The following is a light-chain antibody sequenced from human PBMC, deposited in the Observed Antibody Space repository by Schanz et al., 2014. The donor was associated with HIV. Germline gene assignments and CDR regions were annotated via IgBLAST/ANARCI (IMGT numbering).Light chain of an antibody. V-gene: IGKV3-20*01. J-gene: IGKJ4*01. CDR3: QSFGGSWGT. CDR1: QSVSSSY. CDR2: GAS. Sequence: EIVLTQSPGTLSLSPGERATLSCRASQSVSSSYLAWYQQKPGQAPRLLIYGASSRATGIPDRFSGSGSGTEFTLTISSLEPDDFAMYYCQSFGGSWGTFGGGTKVEIK.